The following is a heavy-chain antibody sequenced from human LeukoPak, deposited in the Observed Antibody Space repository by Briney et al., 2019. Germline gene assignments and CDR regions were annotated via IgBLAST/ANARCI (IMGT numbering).Heavy chain of an antibody. J-gene: IGHJ4*02. CDR2: IYYSGST. D-gene: IGHD6-19*01. Sequence: ASETLSLTCTVSGGFISSYYWSWIRQPPGKGLEWIGYIYYSGSTNYNPSLKSRVTISLDTSKNQFSLKLSSVTAADTAVYYCARGGSGFDYWGQGTLVTVSS. V-gene: IGHV4-59*01. CDR1: GGFISSYY. CDR3: ARGGSGFDY.